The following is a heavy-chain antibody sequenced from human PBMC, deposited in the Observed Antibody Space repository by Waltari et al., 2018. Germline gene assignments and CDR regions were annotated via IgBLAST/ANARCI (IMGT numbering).Heavy chain of an antibody. CDR2: INAGNGNK. V-gene: IGHV1-3*01. D-gene: IGHD3-10*01. CDR3: ARARITMVQGVPVSDY. Sequence: QVQLVQSGAEVKKPGASVKVSCKASGYTFTSYAMHWVRQAPGQRLEWMGWINAGNGNKKYSQKFQGRVTITRDTSASTAYMELSSLRSEDTAVYYCARARITMVQGVPVSDYWGQGTLVTVSS. J-gene: IGHJ4*02. CDR1: GYTFTSYA.